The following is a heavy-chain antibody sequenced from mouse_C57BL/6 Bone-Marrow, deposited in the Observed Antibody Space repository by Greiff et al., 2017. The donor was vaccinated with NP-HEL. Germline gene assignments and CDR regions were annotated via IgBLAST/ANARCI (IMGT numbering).Heavy chain of an antibody. CDR2: IYPGSGNT. Sequence: QVQLQQSGAELVRPGASVKLSCKASGYTFTDYYINWVKQRPGQGLEWIARIYPGSGNTYYNEKFKGKATLTAEKSSSTAYMQLSSLTSEDSAVYFCARITTVEGWYFDVWGTGTTVTVSS. CDR1: GYTFTDYY. V-gene: IGHV1-76*01. J-gene: IGHJ1*03. CDR3: ARITTVEGWYFDV. D-gene: IGHD1-1*01.